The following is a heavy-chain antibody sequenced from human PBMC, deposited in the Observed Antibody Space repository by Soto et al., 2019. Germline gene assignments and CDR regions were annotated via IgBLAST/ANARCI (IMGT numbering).Heavy chain of an antibody. D-gene: IGHD4-17*01. CDR1: GFTFSSYG. CDR2: IWYDGSNK. V-gene: IGHV3-33*01. J-gene: IGHJ4*02. Sequence: GGSLRLSCAASGFTFSSYGMHWARQAPGKGLEWVAVIWYDGSNKYYADSVKGRFTISRDNSKNTLYLQMNSLRAEDTAIYYCATSRPTVDLDYWGQGTLVTVSS. CDR3: ATSRPTVDLDY.